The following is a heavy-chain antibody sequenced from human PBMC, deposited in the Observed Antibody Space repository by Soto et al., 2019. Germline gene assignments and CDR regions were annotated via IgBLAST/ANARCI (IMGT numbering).Heavy chain of an antibody. CDR3: ARDQGVVVTADNWFDP. CDR1: GGSITDYS. Sequence: SETLSLTCTDSGGSITDYSWVWIRQPAGKGLEWIGRIFSSGSTNYNPSLKGRITMSLDTSKNQFSLKLNSATATDTAVYFCARDQGVVVTADNWFDPWGQGILVTVSS. CDR2: IFSSGST. J-gene: IGHJ5*02. V-gene: IGHV4-4*07. D-gene: IGHD2-21*02.